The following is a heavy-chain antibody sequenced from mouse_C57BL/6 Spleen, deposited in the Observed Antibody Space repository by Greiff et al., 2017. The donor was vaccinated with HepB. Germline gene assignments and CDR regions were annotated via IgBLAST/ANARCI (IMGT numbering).Heavy chain of an antibody. V-gene: IGHV1-80*01. CDR1: GYAFSRYW. D-gene: IGHD1-1*01. Sequence: QVQLQQSGAELVKPGASVKISCKASGYAFSRYWMNWVKQRPGKGLEWIGQIYPGDGDTNYNGKFKGKATLTADKSSSTAYMQLSSLTSEDSAVYCGARGDYYGSRRDYYARDDGGQGTSVTVSS. CDR3: ARGDYYGSRRDYYARDD. J-gene: IGHJ4*01. CDR2: IYPGDGDT.